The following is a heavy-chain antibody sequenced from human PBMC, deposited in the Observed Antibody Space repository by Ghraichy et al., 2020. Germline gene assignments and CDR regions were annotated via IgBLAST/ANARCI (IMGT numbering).Heavy chain of an antibody. Sequence: SETLSLTCTIYGGTFSNYYLSWIRQPPGKGLEWLGEIHFSGSTNYNPSLESRVSMSLDSSKSQFSLKLKSVTAADTAVYYCARGTDLYQTGRDWGQGTLVTVSS. CDR1: GGTFSNYY. D-gene: IGHD1-14*01. CDR3: ARGTDLYQTGRD. V-gene: IGHV4-34*01. CDR2: IHFSGST. J-gene: IGHJ4*02.